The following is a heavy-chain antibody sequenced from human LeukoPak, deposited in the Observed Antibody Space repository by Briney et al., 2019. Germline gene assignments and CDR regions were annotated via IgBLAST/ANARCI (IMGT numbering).Heavy chain of an antibody. CDR1: GFTFSSYA. CDR2: ISGSGGST. D-gene: IGHD3-10*01. CDR3: AKELWFGELASVY. Sequence: GGSLRLSCAASGFTFSSYAMSWVRRAPGKGLEWVSAISGSGGSTYYADSVKGRFTISRGNSKNTLYLQMNSLRAEDTAVYYCAKELWFGELASVYWGQGTLVTVSS. J-gene: IGHJ4*02. V-gene: IGHV3-23*01.